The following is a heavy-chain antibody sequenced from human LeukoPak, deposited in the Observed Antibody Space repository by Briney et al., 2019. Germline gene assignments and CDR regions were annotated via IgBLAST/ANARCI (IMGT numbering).Heavy chain of an antibody. J-gene: IGHJ4*02. D-gene: IGHD2-21*01. CDR1: GYTFTSYG. CDR3: ARIAYCGGDCYTTYFDY. Sequence: ASVKVSCKASGYTFTSYGISSVRQAPGQGLEWMGWISAYNGNINYAQKLQGRVTMTTDTSTSTAYMELRSLRSDDTAVYYCARIAYCGGDCYTTYFDYWGQGTLVTVSS. V-gene: IGHV1-18*01. CDR2: ISAYNGNI.